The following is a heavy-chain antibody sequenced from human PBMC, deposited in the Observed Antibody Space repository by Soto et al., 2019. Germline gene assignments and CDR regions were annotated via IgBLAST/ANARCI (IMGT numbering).Heavy chain of an antibody. CDR2: IIPIFGTA. CDR1: GGTFSSYS. V-gene: IGHV1-69*06. J-gene: IGHJ4*02. Sequence: SVKVSCKASGGTFSSYSISWVRQAPGQGLEWMGGIIPIFGTANYAQKFQGRVTITADKSTSTAYMELSSLRSEDTAVYYCARGVGATTLYYFDYWGQGTLVTVSS. CDR3: ARGVGATTLYYFDY. D-gene: IGHD1-26*01.